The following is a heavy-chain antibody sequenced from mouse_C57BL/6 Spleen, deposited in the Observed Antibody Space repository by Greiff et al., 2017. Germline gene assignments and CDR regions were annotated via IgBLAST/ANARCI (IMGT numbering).Heavy chain of an antibody. CDR2: IWGDGST. CDR3: AKEGGPYYYGSSSYAMDY. V-gene: IGHV2-3*01. Sequence: VQGVESGPGLVAPSQSLSITCTVSGFSFTSYGVSWVRQPPGKGLEWLGVIWGDGSTNYHSALISRLSISKDNSKSQVFLKLNSLQTDDTATYYCAKEGGPYYYGSSSYAMDYWGQGTSVTVSS. CDR1: GFSFTSYG. D-gene: IGHD1-1*01. J-gene: IGHJ4*01.